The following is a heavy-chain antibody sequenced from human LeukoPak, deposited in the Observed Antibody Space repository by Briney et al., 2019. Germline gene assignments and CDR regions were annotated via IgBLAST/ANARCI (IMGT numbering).Heavy chain of an antibody. CDR2: IYYSGST. J-gene: IGHJ5*02. CDR1: GGSISSGGYY. D-gene: IGHD2-21*01. V-gene: IGHV4-31*03. Sequence: SETLSLTCTVSGGSISSGGYYWSWIRQHPGKGLGWIGYIYYSGSTYYNPSLKSRVTISIDTSKNQFSLKLSSVTAADTAVYYCAREGGHCDGETCYNWLDPWGQGTLVTVSS. CDR3: AREGGHCDGETCYNWLDP.